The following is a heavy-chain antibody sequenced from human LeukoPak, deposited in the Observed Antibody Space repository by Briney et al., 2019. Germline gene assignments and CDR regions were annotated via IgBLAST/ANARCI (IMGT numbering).Heavy chain of an antibody. CDR3: ARASTMVRGALGL. Sequence: ASVKVSCKAPGYTFTGYYMHWVRQAPGQGLEWMGWINPNSGGTNYAQKFQGRVTMTRDTSISTAYMELSRLRSDDTAVYYCARASTMVRGALGLWGQGTLVTVSS. J-gene: IGHJ4*02. CDR1: GYTFTGYY. CDR2: INPNSGGT. D-gene: IGHD3-10*01. V-gene: IGHV1-2*02.